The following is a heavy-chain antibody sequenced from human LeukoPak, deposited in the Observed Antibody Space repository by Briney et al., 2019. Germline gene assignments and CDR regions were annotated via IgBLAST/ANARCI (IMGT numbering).Heavy chain of an antibody. CDR1: KFTFTSYW. D-gene: IGHD5-18*01. CDR3: ARDLSGVTGYTYGRGIDY. CDR2: INQDGSEK. V-gene: IGHV3-7*01. Sequence: GGSLRLSCTASKFTFTSYWMSWVRQAPGKGLEWVATINQDGSEKYFVDSVKGRFTVSRDNAKNSLYLQMSSLRAEDTAVYYCARDLSGVTGYTYGRGIDYWGQGTLVTVSS. J-gene: IGHJ4*02.